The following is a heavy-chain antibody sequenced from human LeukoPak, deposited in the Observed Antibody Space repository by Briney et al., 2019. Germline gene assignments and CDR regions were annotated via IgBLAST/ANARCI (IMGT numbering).Heavy chain of an antibody. CDR1: GFTFSSYW. D-gene: IGHD6-13*01. CDR3: AKPGSRGYSSSWYDVYFDY. V-gene: IGHV3-74*01. J-gene: IGHJ4*02. Sequence: GGSLRLSCAASGFTFSSYWMHWVRQPPGKGLVWVSRINSDGSGTSYADSVKGRFTISRDNAKNTLYLQMNSLRAEDTALYYCAKPGSRGYSSSWYDVYFDYWGQGTLVTVSS. CDR2: INSDGSGT.